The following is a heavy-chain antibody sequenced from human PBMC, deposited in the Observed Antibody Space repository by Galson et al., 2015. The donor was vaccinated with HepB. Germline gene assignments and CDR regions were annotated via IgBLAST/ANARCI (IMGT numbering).Heavy chain of an antibody. V-gene: IGHV3-73*01. J-gene: IGHJ4*02. D-gene: IGHD2-2*01. CDR2: VRSKDKGYAT. CDR3: ARQTISCHDY. CDR1: GLTFSDSH. Sequence: SLRLSCAASGLTFSDSHIHWVRQPSGKGLEWVGHVRSKDKGYATEYAASVRGRFTISRDDSKNTAFLELSSLKTEDSAIYYCARQTISCHDYWGQGTLVTVSS.